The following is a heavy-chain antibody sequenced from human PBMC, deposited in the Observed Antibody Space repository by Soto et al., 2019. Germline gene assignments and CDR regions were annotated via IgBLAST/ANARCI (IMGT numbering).Heavy chain of an antibody. V-gene: IGHV3-30-3*01. CDR3: ARELGCRFYY. D-gene: IGHD1-26*01. J-gene: IGHJ4*02. CDR1: GLTFSSYA. CDR2: VSYDGGNK. Sequence: QVQLVESGGGVVQPGRSLRLSCEVSGLTFSSYAMHWVRQAPGKGLEWVAVVSYDGGNKYYADSVKGRFTISRDKSKNALDPQMNSLRAGDKALYYCARELGCRFYYWGQGCLVT.